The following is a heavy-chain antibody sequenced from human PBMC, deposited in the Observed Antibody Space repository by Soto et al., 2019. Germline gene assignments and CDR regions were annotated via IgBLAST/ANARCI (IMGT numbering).Heavy chain of an antibody. V-gene: IGHV1-69*04. CDR2: IIPILGIA. Sequence: ASVKVSCKASGGTFSSYTISWVRQAPGQGLEWMGRIIPILGIANYAQKFQGRVTITADKSTSTAYMELSSLRSEDTAVYYCARESYDYVWGSSEEKSLFDYWGQGTLVTVSS. CDR3: ARESYDYVWGSSEEKSLFDY. CDR1: GGTFSSYT. D-gene: IGHD3-16*01. J-gene: IGHJ4*02.